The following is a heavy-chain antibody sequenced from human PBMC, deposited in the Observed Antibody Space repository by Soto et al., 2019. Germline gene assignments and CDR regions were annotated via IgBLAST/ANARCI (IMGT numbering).Heavy chain of an antibody. J-gene: IGHJ4*02. CDR1: GGSISSYF. V-gene: IGHV4-59*01. CDR3: ERGGSLQLCAFDY. Sequence: SETLSLTCTVSGGSISSYFWSWIRQPPGKGLEWVAYVSYSGSPHYNPSLQSRVTVSVDTPKSQFSLELSSLTAADTAVYYCERGGSLQLCAFDYWGQGSLVTVSS. D-gene: IGHD5-18*01. CDR2: VSYSGSP.